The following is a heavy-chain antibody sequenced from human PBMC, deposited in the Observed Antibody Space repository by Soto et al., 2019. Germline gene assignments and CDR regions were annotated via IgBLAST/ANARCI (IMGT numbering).Heavy chain of an antibody. D-gene: IGHD6-19*01. CDR3: AKELKSAGWYYFDY. V-gene: IGHV3-23*01. CDR1: GFTFSGYA. Sequence: GGSLRLSCAASGFTFSGYAMSWVRQAPGKGLEWASAISGSGGSTYYADSVKGRFTISRDNSKNTLYLQMNSLRAEDTAVYYCAKELKSAGWYYFDYWGQRTLVTVSS. J-gene: IGHJ4*02. CDR2: ISGSGGST.